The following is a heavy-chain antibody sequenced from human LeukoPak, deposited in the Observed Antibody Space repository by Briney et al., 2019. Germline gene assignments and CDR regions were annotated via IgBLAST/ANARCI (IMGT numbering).Heavy chain of an antibody. CDR2: IYHSGNT. D-gene: IGHD1-26*01. CDR1: GYSISSGYY. Sequence: PSETLSLTCAVSGYSISSGYYWGWIRQPPGKGLEWIGSIYHSGNTYYNRSLRGRVTISLDTSKNQFSLKLSSVTAADTAVYYCARVSDGSGSYYFDYWGQGTLVTVSS. V-gene: IGHV4-38-2*01. J-gene: IGHJ4*02. CDR3: ARVSDGSGSYYFDY.